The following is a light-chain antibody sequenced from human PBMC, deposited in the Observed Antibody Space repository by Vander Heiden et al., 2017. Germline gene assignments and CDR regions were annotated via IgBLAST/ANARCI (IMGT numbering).Light chain of an antibody. CDR2: SNN. Sequence: TVLTHPPSASGAPGPRVTISGSGSSSNIGSNTVNWCQQLPGTAPKLLIYSNNPRPSGVPERFSGSKSGTSASLAISRLQSEDEADYYCAAWDDSLNGYVFGTGTKVTVL. J-gene: IGLJ1*01. CDR1: SSNIGSNT. V-gene: IGLV1-44*01. CDR3: AAWDDSLNGYV.